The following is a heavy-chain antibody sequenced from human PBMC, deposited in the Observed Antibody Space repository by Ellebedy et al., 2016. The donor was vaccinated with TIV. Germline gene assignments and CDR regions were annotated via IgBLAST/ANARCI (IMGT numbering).Heavy chain of an antibody. CDR2: IYYSGST. J-gene: IGHJ3*02. CDR1: GGSISSYY. Sequence: SETLSLTCTVSGGSISSYYWSWIRQPPGKGLEWIGYIYYSGSTNYNPSLKSRVTISVDTSKNQFSLKLSSVTAADTAVYYCARASRYSSSWYTPKGAFDIWGQGTMVTVSS. CDR3: ARASRYSSSWYTPKGAFDI. V-gene: IGHV4-59*01. D-gene: IGHD6-13*01.